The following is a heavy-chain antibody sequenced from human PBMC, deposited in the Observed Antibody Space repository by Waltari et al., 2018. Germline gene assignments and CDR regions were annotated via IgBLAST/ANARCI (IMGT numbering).Heavy chain of an antibody. D-gene: IGHD6-13*01. V-gene: IGHV3-30-3*01. CDR3: ARDGVDSSSWSLDY. Sequence: QVQLVESGGGVVQPGRSLRLSCAASGFTFSSYAMHWVRQAPGKGLEWVAVISYDGSNKYYADSVKGRFTIARDNSKNTLYLKMNSLRAEDTAVYYCARDGVDSSSWSLDYWGQGTLVTVSS. J-gene: IGHJ4*02. CDR2: ISYDGSNK. CDR1: GFTFSSYA.